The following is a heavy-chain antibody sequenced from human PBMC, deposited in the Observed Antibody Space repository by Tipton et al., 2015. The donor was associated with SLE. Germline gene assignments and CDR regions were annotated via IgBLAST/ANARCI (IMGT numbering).Heavy chain of an antibody. CDR2: INHSGST. V-gene: IGHV4-34*01. CDR1: GGSFTMYY. J-gene: IGHJ6*02. Sequence: TLSFTCAVSGGSFTMYYWSWIRQSPGKGLEWIGEINHSGSTNYNPSLKARVTLSADTSKNQVSLRLTSVTAADTAVYYCARDRNYYGMDVWGQGTTVTVSS. CDR3: ARDRNYYGMDV.